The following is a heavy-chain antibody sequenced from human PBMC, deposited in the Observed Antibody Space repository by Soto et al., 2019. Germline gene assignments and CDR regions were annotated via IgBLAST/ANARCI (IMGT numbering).Heavy chain of an antibody. J-gene: IGHJ4*02. CDR1: GYTLTELS. Sequence: ASVKVSCKVSGYTLTELSMHWVRQAPGKGLEWMGGFDPEDGETIYAQKFQGRVTMTEDTSTDTAYMELSSLRSEDTAVYYCATDSGGYGRVGFDYWGQGTLVTVSS. CDR2: FDPEDGET. D-gene: IGHD3-10*01. V-gene: IGHV1-24*01. CDR3: ATDSGGYGRVGFDY.